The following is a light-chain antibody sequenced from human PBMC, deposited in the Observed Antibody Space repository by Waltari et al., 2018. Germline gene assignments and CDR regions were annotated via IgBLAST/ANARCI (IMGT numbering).Light chain of an antibody. CDR1: SSDVGSYNR. Sequence: QSALTQPPSVSGSPGQSVTISCTGTSSDVGSYNRVSWYQQPPGTAPKLMIYEVSNRPSWVPYRLSGSKSGNTASPTIPRLQAQDEADYYRSSYTSSSTYVVCGGGTKLTVL. CDR3: SSYTSSSTYVV. V-gene: IGLV2-18*02. J-gene: IGLJ2*01. CDR2: EVS.